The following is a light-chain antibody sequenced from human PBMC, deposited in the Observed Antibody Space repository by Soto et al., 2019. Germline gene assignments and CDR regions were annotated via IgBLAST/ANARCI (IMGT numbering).Light chain of an antibody. CDR2: DVS. CDR1: QDIRGA. J-gene: IGKJ5*01. V-gene: IGKV1-13*02. CDR3: QQFNTYPIT. Sequence: AIQLTQSPSSLSASVGGRVTITCRASQDIRGALAWYQQKPGKPPKLLIFDVSSLQSGVPSRFSGSGSGTDFTLTISSLQPEDFATYYCQQFNTYPITFGQGTRLEIK.